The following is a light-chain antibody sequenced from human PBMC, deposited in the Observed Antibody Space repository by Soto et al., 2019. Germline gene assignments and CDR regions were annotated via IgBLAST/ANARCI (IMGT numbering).Light chain of an antibody. J-gene: IGKJ1*01. CDR3: QQYYSYSRT. CDR2: KAS. CDR1: QSISSW. Sequence: DIQMTQCPSTLSASVGDRVTITCWASQSISSWLAWYQQKPGKAPKLLIYKASSLENGVTSRFSGSGSGTEFTLTIRSLQPDDFATYSCQQYYSYSRTFGQGTKVEIK. V-gene: IGKV1-5*03.